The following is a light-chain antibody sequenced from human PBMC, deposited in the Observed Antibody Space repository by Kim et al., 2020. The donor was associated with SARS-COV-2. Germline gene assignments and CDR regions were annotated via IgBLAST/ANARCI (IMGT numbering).Light chain of an antibody. CDR2: QIS. Sequence: QPASISCRYSQRLGHSDGNTYLNWLHQRPGQTPRLLIYQISNRFSGVPDRFSGSGAGTDFTLKISRVEAEDVGIYYCMQATQWRTFGQGTKVDIK. J-gene: IGKJ1*01. CDR3: MQATQWRT. CDR1: QRLGHSDGNTY. V-gene: IGKV2-24*01.